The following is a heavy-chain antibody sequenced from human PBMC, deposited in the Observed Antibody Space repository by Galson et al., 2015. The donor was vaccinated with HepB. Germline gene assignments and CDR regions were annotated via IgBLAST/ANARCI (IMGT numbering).Heavy chain of an antibody. Sequence: LTCAVYGGSFSGYYWSWIRQPPGKGLEWIGEINHSGSTNYNPSLKSRVTISVDTSKNQFSLKLSSVTAADTAVYYCARFTLGRSSRYFDWLFAFDIWGQGTMVTVSS. V-gene: IGHV4-34*01. J-gene: IGHJ3*02. CDR2: INHSGST. CDR3: ARFTLGRSSRYFDWLFAFDI. CDR1: GGSFSGYY. D-gene: IGHD3-9*01.